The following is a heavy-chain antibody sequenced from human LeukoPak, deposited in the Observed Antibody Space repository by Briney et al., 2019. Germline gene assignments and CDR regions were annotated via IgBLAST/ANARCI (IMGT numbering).Heavy chain of an antibody. CDR3: ARREGGYGDYPDNWFDP. CDR1: GGSLSSSSYY. Sequence: SETLSLTCTVSGGSLSSSSYYWGWIRQPPGNGLEWIGRIYYSESTYYNPSLKSRVTTDVDTSKNQFSLELSSVTAADTAVYYCARREGGYGDYPDNWFDPWGQGTLVTVSS. J-gene: IGHJ5*02. CDR2: IYYSEST. V-gene: IGHV4-39*01. D-gene: IGHD4-17*01.